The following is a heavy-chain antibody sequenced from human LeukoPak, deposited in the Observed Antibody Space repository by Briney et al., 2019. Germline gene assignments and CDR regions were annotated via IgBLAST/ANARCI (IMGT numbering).Heavy chain of an antibody. CDR2: ISRSGGDT. CDR3: TKGGSYAPLDY. J-gene: IGHJ4*02. CDR1: GFTFSSYA. D-gene: IGHD1-26*01. V-gene: IGHV3-23*01. Sequence: GGSLRLSCAASGFTFSSYALTWVRQAPGKGLEVVLAISRSGGDTFYADSVKGRLTISRDNPKNTLSLQMNSLRADDTAVYYCTKGGSYAPLDYWGQGALVTVSS.